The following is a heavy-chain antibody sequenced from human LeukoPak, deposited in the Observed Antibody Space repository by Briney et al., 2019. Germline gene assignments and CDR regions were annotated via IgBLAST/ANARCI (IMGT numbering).Heavy chain of an antibody. CDR1: ANXFSYYW. D-gene: IGHD4-23*01. CDR3: ASRTGGNYLWFDS. J-gene: IGHJ5*01. Sequence: GESLKISCHSSANXFSYYWNSLVRQLPRKGLEVIGIVYPGDSNSRYGPSFHGQVTNSADKSNNTAYLQWSSLKASDSAMYYWASRTGGNYLWFDSWGQGTLVTVSS. V-gene: IGHV5-51*01. CDR2: VYPGDSNS.